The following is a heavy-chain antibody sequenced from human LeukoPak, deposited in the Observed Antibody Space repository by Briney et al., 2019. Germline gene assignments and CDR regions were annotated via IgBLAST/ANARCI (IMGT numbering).Heavy chain of an antibody. V-gene: IGHV1-2*02. J-gene: IGHJ4*02. Sequence: ASVKVSCKASGGTFSSYAISWVRQAPGQGLEWMGWINPNSGGTNYAQKFQGRVTMTRDTSISTAYMELSRLRSDDTAVYYCARDLDDGTEYSSSSKGDYWGQGTLVTVSS. D-gene: IGHD6-6*01. CDR2: INPNSGGT. CDR3: ARDLDDGTEYSSSSKGDY. CDR1: GGTFSSYA.